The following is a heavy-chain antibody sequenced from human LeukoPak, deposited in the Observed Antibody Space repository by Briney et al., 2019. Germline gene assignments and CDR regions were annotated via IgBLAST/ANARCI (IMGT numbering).Heavy chain of an antibody. Sequence: GESLKISCKASGYSFTTYWIGWVRQMPGKGLEWMAFIYPGDSDTRYNPSFQGQVTISADKSISTAYLQWNNLKASDTAMYYCARLGNWFDPWGQGTLVTVSS. CDR3: ARLGNWFDP. V-gene: IGHV5-51*01. CDR2: IYPGDSDT. J-gene: IGHJ5*02. CDR1: GYSFTTYW.